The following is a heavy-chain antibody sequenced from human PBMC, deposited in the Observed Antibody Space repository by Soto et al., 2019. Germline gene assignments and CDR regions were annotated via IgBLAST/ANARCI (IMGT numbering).Heavy chain of an antibody. CDR3: ARDYYDSSSYYYYYYGMDV. Sequence: SVKVSCKASGGTFSSYAISRVRQAPGQGLEWMGGIIPIFGTANYAQKFQGRVTITADKSTSTAYMELSSLRSEDTAVYYCARDYYDSSSYYYYYYGMDVWGQGTTVTVSS. V-gene: IGHV1-69*06. CDR1: GGTFSSYA. J-gene: IGHJ6*02. D-gene: IGHD3-22*01. CDR2: IIPIFGTA.